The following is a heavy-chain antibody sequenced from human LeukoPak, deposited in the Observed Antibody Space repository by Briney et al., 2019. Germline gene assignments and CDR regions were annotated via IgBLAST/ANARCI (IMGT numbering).Heavy chain of an antibody. V-gene: IGHV4-4*07. D-gene: IGHD3-10*01. Sequence: SETLSLTCTVSGDSISSYSWSWIRQPAGKGLEWIGRVSSSGSSKFNPSLKSRLTMSIDRSKNQFSLKLTSVTAADTAVYYCARDMIRGATNWFDPWGQGTLVTVPS. J-gene: IGHJ5*02. CDR3: ARDMIRGATNWFDP. CDR1: GDSISSYS. CDR2: VSSSGSS.